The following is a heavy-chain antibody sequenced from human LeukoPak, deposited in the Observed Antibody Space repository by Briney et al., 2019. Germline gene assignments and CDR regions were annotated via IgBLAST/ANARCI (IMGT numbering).Heavy chain of an antibody. CDR3: ARDPHDYADSRRPWYFDL. CDR2: IYYSGST. Sequence: SETLSLTCTVSGGSISSYYWSWIRQPPGKGLEWIGYIYYSGSTNYSPSLKSRVTISVDPSKNQFSLKLSSMTAADTAVYYCARDPHDYADSRRPWYFDLWGRGTLVTVSS. V-gene: IGHV4-59*01. D-gene: IGHD4-17*01. CDR1: GGSISSYY. J-gene: IGHJ2*01.